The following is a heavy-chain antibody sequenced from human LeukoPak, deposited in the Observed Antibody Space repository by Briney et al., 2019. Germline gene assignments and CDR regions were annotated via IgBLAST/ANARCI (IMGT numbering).Heavy chain of an antibody. Sequence: ASVKVSCKASGYTFTSYGISWVRQAPGQGLEWMGWISAYNGNTNYAQKLKGRVTMTTDTSTSTAYMELRSLRSDDTAVYYCARTLGSSGWYGNIYYYYGMDVWGQGTTVTVSS. J-gene: IGHJ6*02. D-gene: IGHD6-19*01. CDR3: ARTLGSSGWYGNIYYYYGMDV. V-gene: IGHV1-18*01. CDR2: ISAYNGNT. CDR1: GYTFTSYG.